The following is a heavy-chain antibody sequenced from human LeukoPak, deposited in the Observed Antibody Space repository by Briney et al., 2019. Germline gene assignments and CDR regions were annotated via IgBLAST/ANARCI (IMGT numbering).Heavy chain of an antibody. Sequence: ASVKVSCKASGYTFTGYYMHWVRQAPGQGLEWMGWINPNSGGTNYAQKFQGRVTMTRDTSISTAYMELSRLRSDDTAVCYCARDWEQQDPNWFDPWGEGTLVTVSS. CDR3: ARDWEQQDPNWFDP. J-gene: IGHJ5*02. CDR1: GYTFTGYY. CDR2: INPNSGGT. D-gene: IGHD6-13*01. V-gene: IGHV1-2*02.